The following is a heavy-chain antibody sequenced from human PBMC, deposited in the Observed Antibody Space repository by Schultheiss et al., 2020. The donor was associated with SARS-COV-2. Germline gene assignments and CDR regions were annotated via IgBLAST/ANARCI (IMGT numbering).Heavy chain of an antibody. CDR1: GSTFSSYS. V-gene: IGHV3-30*07. J-gene: IGHJ4*02. CDR3: ARGPGGDYVG. Sequence: GGSLRLSCAASGSTFSSYSMHWVRQAPGKGLEWVAVISFDGSDEYYADSVKGRFTISRDNAKNSLYLQMNSLRAEDTAVYYCARGPGGDYVGWGQGTLVTVSS. D-gene: IGHD4-17*01. CDR2: ISFDGSDE.